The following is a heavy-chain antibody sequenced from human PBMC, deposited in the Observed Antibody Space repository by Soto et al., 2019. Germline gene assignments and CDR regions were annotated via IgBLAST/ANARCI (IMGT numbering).Heavy chain of an antibody. CDR2: IIPIFGTA. CDR3: ARPDAPGAYYYGMDV. V-gene: IGHV1-69*13. J-gene: IGHJ6*02. CDR1: GGTFSSYA. Sequence: RASVKVSCKASGGTFSSYAISWVRQAPGQGLEWMGGIIPIFGTANYAQKFQGRVTITADESTSTAYMELSSLRSEDTAVYYCARPDAPGAYYYGMDVWGQGTTVTVSS.